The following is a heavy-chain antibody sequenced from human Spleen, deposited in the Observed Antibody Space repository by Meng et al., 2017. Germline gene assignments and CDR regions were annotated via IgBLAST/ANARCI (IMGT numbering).Heavy chain of an antibody. J-gene: IGHJ4*02. V-gene: IGHV3-11*04. CDR2: ISTSGNTI. CDR1: GFTFSDYY. CDR3: ARSFIAAAGGGY. D-gene: IGHD6-13*01. Sequence: QVQLVESWGGLVKPGGSLRLSCAASGFTFSDYYMSWIRQAPGKGLEWISYISTSGNTIYYTDSVKGRFIISRDNSKNTLSLHMNSLRAEDTAVYYCARSFIAAAGGGYWGQGTLVTVSS.